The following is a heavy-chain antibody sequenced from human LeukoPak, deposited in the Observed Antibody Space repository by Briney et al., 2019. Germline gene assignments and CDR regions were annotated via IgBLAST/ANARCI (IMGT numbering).Heavy chain of an antibody. V-gene: IGHV4-4*02. D-gene: IGHD1-26*01. J-gene: IGHJ6*02. Sequence: ASQTLSLTCAVSGGSISSSNWWSWVRQPPGKGLEWIGEIYHSGSTNYNPSLKSRVTISVDKSKNQFSLKLSSVTAADTAVYYCARGLVGATYYYYYGMDVWGQGTTVTVSS. CDR3: ARGLVGATYYYYYGMDV. CDR1: GGSISSSNW. CDR2: IYHSGST.